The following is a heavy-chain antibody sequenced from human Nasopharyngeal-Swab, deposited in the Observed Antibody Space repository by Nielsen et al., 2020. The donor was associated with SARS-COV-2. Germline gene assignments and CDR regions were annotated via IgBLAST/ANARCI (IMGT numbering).Heavy chain of an antibody. D-gene: IGHD6-6*01. CDR1: GYTFTSYG. J-gene: IGHJ5*02. V-gene: IGHV1-18*01. CDR2: ISAYNGNT. CDR3: ARGSRVAALSWGENWFDP. Sequence: ASVKVSCKASGYTFTSYGISWVRQAPGQGLEWMGWISAYNGNTNYAQKLQGRVTMTTDTSTSTAYMELRSLRSDDTAVYYCARGSRVAALSWGENWFDPWGQGTLVTVSS.